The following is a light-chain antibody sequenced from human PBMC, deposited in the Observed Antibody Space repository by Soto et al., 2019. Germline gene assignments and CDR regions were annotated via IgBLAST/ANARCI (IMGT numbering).Light chain of an antibody. CDR1: QSISSW. V-gene: IGKV1-5*01. Sequence: DIQMTQSPSTLSASVGDRVTITCRASQSISSWLAWYQHKPGKAPKLLIYDASSLESGVPSKFSGSGSGTEFTLTISSLQPDDFATYYCQHYICSPWTFGQGTKVEIK. J-gene: IGKJ1*01. CDR3: QHYICSPWT. CDR2: DAS.